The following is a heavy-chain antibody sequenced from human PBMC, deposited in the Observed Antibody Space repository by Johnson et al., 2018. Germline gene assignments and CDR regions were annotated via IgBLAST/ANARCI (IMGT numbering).Heavy chain of an antibody. J-gene: IGHJ6*03. CDR1: GFTFSNSA. V-gene: IGHV3-23*01. D-gene: IGHD3-3*01. CDR3: AKSLVQGRAIFGVATGYYMDV. Sequence: VQLQESGGGLVQPGGSLRLCCAASGFTFSNSAMSWVRQAPGKGLEWVAGLSDSGGSTDYAGSVRGRFPIARDNSKNTLYRQMNSLRAEDTAVYYCAKSLVQGRAIFGVATGYYMDVWGKGTTVTVSS. CDR2: LSDSGGST.